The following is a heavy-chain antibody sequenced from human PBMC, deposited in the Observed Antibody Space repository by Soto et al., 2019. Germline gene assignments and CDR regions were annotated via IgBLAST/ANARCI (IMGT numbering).Heavy chain of an antibody. J-gene: IGHJ4*02. CDR3: ARGGGLDYYGSGSYQFFFDH. CDR2: INHSGST. V-gene: IGHV4-34*01. Sequence: SETLSLTCAVYGGSFSGYYWSWIRQPPGKGLEWIGEINHSGSTNYNPSLKSRVTISVDTSKNQFSLKLSSVTAADTAVYYCARGGGLDYYGSGSYQFFFDHWGQGTLVTVSS. D-gene: IGHD3-10*01. CDR1: GGSFSGYY.